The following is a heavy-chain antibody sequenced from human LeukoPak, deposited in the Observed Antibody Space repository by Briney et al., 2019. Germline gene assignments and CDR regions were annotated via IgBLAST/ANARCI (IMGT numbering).Heavy chain of an antibody. CDR1: GYTFTTYY. J-gene: IGHJ4*02. CDR2: INPSGGST. Sequence: ASVKVSCKASGYTFTTYYMHWVRQAPGQGLEWMGIINPSGGSTSYAQNFQGRVTMTGDTSTNTVYMELRSLRSEDTAVYYCARGFQVPAALPSHFDYWGQGTLVTVSS. CDR3: ARGFQVPAALPSHFDY. D-gene: IGHD2-2*01. V-gene: IGHV1-46*01.